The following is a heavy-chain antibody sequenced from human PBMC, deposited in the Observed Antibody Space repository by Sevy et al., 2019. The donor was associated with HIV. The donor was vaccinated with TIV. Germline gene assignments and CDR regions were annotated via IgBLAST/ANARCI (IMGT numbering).Heavy chain of an antibody. CDR2: IYSVGST. V-gene: IGHV3-66*02. D-gene: IGHD2-8*02. CDR3: ARGPLAGGPLWFDY. Sequence: GESLKISCAATGFTVSSNYMSWVRQAPGKGLEWVSVIYSVGSTYYADSVKGRFTISRDSSKNTLYLQMNSLRPEDTAVYYCARGPLAGGPLWFDYWGQGTLVTVSS. CDR1: GFTVSSNY. J-gene: IGHJ4*02.